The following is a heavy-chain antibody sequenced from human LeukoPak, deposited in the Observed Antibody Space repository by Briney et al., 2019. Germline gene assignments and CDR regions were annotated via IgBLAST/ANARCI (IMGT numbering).Heavy chain of an antibody. CDR2: IYSGGSP. CDR3: ARDGADNSGYYFGSL. CDR1: GFTVRSSY. Sequence: GGSLRLACAASGFTVRSSYMSWVRQAPGKGLEWVSVIYSGGSPDYADSAKGRFTISSDNSKNTLYLQMNSQRVEDTAVYYCARDGADNSGYYFGSLWGQGTMVTVSS. J-gene: IGHJ3*01. V-gene: IGHV3-53*01. D-gene: IGHD3-22*01.